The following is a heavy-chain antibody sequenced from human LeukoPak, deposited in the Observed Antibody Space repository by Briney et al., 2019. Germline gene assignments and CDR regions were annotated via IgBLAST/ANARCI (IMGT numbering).Heavy chain of an antibody. D-gene: IGHD2-2*01. CDR3: ARTLYCSSTSCYYYYYYGMDV. J-gene: IGHJ6*02. CDR2: ISSSSSYI. CDR1: GFTFSSYS. Sequence: GGSLRLSCAASGFTFSSYSMNWVRQAPGKGLEWVSSISSSSSYIYYADSVKGRFTISRDNAKNSLYLQMNSLRAEDTAVYYCARTLYCSSTSCYYYYYYGMDVWGQGTTVTVPS. V-gene: IGHV3-21*01.